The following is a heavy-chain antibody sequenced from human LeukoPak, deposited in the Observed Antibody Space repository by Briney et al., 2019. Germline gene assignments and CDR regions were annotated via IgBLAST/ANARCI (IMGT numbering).Heavy chain of an antibody. CDR2: IYYSGST. V-gene: IGHV4-30-4*01. CDR1: GGSISSGDYY. CDR3: ARANSGYDLTRVFDY. J-gene: IGHJ4*02. Sequence: PSQTLSLTCTVSGGSISSGDYYWSWIRQPPGKGLEWIGYIYYSGSTYYNPSLKSRITISVDTSKNQFSLKLSSVTAADTAVYYCARANSGYDLTRVFDYWGQGTLVTVSS. D-gene: IGHD5-12*01.